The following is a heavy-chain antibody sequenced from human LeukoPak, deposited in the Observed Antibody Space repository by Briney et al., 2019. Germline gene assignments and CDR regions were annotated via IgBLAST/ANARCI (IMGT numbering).Heavy chain of an antibody. D-gene: IGHD3-10*01. CDR1: GGSISSGSYY. CDR3: ARDRGLWFGELLDY. Sequence: SETLSLTCTVSGGSISSGSYYWSWIRQSPEKGLEWIGYVYYSGTTNYNPSLKSRVTISVDTSKNQFSLELNPVTAADTAVYYCARDRGLWFGELLDYWGPGTLVTVSS. J-gene: IGHJ4*02. CDR2: VYYSGTT. V-gene: IGHV4-61*01.